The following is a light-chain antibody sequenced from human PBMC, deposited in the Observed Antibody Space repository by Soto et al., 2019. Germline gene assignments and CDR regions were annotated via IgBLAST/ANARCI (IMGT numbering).Light chain of an antibody. Sequence: QSVLTQSPSASASLGASVKLTCTLNSGHSSYAIAWHQQQPEKGPRYLMRVNSDGSHRKGDGIPDRFSGSSSGAERYLTISSLQSEDEADYYCQTWGTGIVLFGGGTKLTVL. V-gene: IGLV4-69*01. J-gene: IGLJ2*01. CDR3: QTWGTGIVL. CDR1: SGHSSYA. CDR2: VNSDGSH.